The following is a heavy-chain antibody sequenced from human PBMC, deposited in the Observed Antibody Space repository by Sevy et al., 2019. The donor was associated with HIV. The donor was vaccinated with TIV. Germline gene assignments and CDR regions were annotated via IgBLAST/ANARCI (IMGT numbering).Heavy chain of an antibody. D-gene: IGHD6-19*01. J-gene: IGHJ4*02. Sequence: GGSVRLSCAASGFTFSSYSMNWVRQAPGKGLEWVSYISRSSSTIYYVDSVKGRFTISRDNAKNSLYLQMNSLRAEDTAVYYCARSPPYSSGWYGIDYWGQGTLVTVSS. CDR1: GFTFSSYS. CDR2: ISRSSSTI. CDR3: ARSPPYSSGWYGIDY. V-gene: IGHV3-48*01.